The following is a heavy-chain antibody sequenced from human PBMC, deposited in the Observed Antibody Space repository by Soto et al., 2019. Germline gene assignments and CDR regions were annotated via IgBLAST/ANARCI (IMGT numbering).Heavy chain of an antibody. D-gene: IGHD3-22*01. Sequence: EVQLLESGGGLVQPGGSLRLSCAASGFTFSSYAMSWVRQAPGKGLEWVSAISGSGGSTYYADSVKGRFTISRDNSKNTLYLQMNSLRAEDTAVYYCAKGYYYDSSATEAFDIWGQGTMVTVCS. CDR3: AKGYYYDSSATEAFDI. J-gene: IGHJ3*02. CDR2: ISGSGGST. V-gene: IGHV3-23*01. CDR1: GFTFSSYA.